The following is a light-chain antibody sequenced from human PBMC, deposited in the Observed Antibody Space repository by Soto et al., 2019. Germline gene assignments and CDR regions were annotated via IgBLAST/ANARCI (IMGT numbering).Light chain of an antibody. CDR1: QGISSY. CDR3: QQLTSYPQGFT. V-gene: IGKV1-9*01. Sequence: DIQLTQSPSFLSASVGDRVTITCRASQGISSYLAWYQQKPGKAPKLLIYAASTLQSGVPSRFSGSGSGTEFTLTISSLQPEDFATYYCQQLTSYPQGFTFGPGTKVDIK. CDR2: AAS. J-gene: IGKJ3*01.